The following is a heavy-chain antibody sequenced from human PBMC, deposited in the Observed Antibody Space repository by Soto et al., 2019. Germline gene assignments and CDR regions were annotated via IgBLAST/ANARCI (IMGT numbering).Heavy chain of an antibody. CDR1: GYTFTDYY. CDR3: ARGGGSGWDGDWFDP. D-gene: IGHD6-19*01. V-gene: IGHV1-2*02. Sequence: QVHLVQSEAEVKKPGASVRVSCKASGYTFTDYYIHWVRQAPGQGLEWMGWTNPNSDGAHYAQKCAGRVTMTRDKSTRTLSMEVNRLGSDDTAVYFCARGGGSGWDGDWFDPWGQGTLVTVSS. J-gene: IGHJ5*02. CDR2: TNPNSDGA.